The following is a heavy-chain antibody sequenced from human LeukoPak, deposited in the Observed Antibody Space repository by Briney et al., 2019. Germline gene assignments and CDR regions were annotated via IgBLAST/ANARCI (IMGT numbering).Heavy chain of an antibody. V-gene: IGHV4-34*01. D-gene: IGHD2-2*01. CDR2: INHSGST. J-gene: IGHJ6*03. Sequence: SETLSLTCAVYGGSFSGYHWSWLRQPPGKGLEWIGEINHSGSTNYNPSLKSRVTISVDTSKNQFSLKVNSVTAADTALYYCARGDCSSTICYSPMDVWGKGTTVTVSS. CDR3: ARGDCSSTICYSPMDV. CDR1: GGSFSGYH.